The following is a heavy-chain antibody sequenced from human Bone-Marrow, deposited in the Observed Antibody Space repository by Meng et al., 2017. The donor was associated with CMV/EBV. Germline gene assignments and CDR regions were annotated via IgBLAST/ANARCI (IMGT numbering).Heavy chain of an antibody. D-gene: IGHD3-3*01. V-gene: IGHV1-24*01. CDR3: ATARLPTIFGVVYDAFDI. CDR2: FDPEDGET. CDR1: RYTFSTYY. Sequence: ASVKVSCKASRYTFSTYYIHWVRQAPGKGLEWMGGFDPEDGETIYAQKFQGRVTMTEDTSTDTAYMELSSLRSEDTAVYYCATARLPTIFGVVYDAFDIWGQGTMVTVSS. J-gene: IGHJ3*02.